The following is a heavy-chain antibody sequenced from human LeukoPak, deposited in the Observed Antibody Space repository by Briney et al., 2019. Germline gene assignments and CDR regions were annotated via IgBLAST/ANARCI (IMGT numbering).Heavy chain of an antibody. J-gene: IGHJ4*02. D-gene: IGHD5-12*01. CDR1: GGSISITGYY. CDR2: IHHSGTT. CDR3: ARHSGYERD. Sequence: SQTLSLTCTVSGGSISITGYYCSWLRQPPRKGLEWIGYIHHSGTTHYSPSLESRVAMSVDTSKNQFSLKLTSVTAADTAVYYCARHSGYERDWGQGTLVTVSS. V-gene: IGHV4-30-4*01.